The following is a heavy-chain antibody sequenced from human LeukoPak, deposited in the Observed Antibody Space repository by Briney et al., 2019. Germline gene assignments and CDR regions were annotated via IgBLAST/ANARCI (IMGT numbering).Heavy chain of an antibody. J-gene: IGHJ4*02. CDR3: ARDGGSGWSSAFFDH. CDR2: IYSDGNT. V-gene: IGHV3-53*01. D-gene: IGHD6-19*01. Sequence: GGSLRLSCAASGFTFSSYSLSWVRQAPGKGLEWVSVIYSDGNTDYADSVKGRFTISRDDSKNTLYLQMSGLRAEDTAVYYCARDGGSGWSSAFFDHWGQGTLVSVSS. CDR1: GFTFSSYS.